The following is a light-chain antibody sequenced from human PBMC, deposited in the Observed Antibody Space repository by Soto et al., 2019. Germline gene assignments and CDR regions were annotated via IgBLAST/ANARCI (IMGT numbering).Light chain of an antibody. J-gene: IGKJ1*01. CDR2: KAS. CDR1: QTISSW. V-gene: IGKV1-5*03. Sequence: DIQVTQSPSTLSGSVGDRVTITCRASQTISSWLAWYQQKPGKAPKLLIYKASTLKSGVPSRFSGSGSGTEFTLTISSLQPDDFATYYCQHYNCYSEAFGQGTKV. CDR3: QHYNCYSEA.